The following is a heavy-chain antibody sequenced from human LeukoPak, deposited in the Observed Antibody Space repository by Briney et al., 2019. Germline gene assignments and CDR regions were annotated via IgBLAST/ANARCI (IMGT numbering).Heavy chain of an antibody. V-gene: IGHV3-7*01. CDR2: IRQDGSEK. Sequence: PGGSLRLSCAASGFTFSSYWMSWVRQAPGKGLEWVANIRQDGSEKYYVDSVKGRFTISRDNAKNSLYLQMNSLRAEDTAVYYCARDQYIVVVPAATWFDPWGQGTLVTVSS. J-gene: IGHJ5*02. CDR3: ARDQYIVVVPAATWFDP. D-gene: IGHD2-2*01. CDR1: GFTFSSYW.